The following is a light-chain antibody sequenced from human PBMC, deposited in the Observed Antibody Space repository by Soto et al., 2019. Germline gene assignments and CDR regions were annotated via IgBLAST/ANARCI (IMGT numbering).Light chain of an antibody. CDR3: QQYYSAPIT. Sequence: DIVLTQSPDSLAVSLGERATFNCKSSQSVLSSSNNKNYLAWFRHKPGQPPKQVIYWASTRESGVPDRFSGSGSGTDFTLTISSLQAEDVAVYYCQQYYSAPITFGGGTKVEIK. V-gene: IGKV4-1*01. J-gene: IGKJ4*01. CDR1: QSVLSSSNNKNY. CDR2: WAS.